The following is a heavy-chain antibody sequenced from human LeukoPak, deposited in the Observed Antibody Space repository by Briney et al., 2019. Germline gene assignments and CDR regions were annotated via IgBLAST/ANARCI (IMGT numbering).Heavy chain of an antibody. CDR2: INHSGST. D-gene: IGHD6-13*01. J-gene: IGHJ3*02. CDR3: AGYDAFDI. Sequence: MASETLSLTCAVYGGSFSGYYWSWIRQPPGKGLEWIGEINHSGSTNYNPSLKSRVTISVDTSKNQFSLKLSSVTAADTAVYYCAGYDAFDIWGQGTMVTVSS. CDR1: GGSFSGYY. V-gene: IGHV4-34*01.